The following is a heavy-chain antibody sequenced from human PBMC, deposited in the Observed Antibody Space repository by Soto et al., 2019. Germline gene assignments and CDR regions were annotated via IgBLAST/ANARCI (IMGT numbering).Heavy chain of an antibody. CDR1: GFTFTNYW. CDR3: AREIWGPEY. V-gene: IGHV3-7*03. J-gene: IGHJ4*02. D-gene: IGHD7-27*01. CDR2: IKKDGSEN. Sequence: EVQLVESGGGLVQPGGSLRISCAASGFTFTNYWMTWVRQAPGRGLEWVANIKKDGSENHYVDSVKGRFTISRDNAKNSLYLQINSLRAEDTAVYYCAREIWGPEYWGQGTRVTVSS.